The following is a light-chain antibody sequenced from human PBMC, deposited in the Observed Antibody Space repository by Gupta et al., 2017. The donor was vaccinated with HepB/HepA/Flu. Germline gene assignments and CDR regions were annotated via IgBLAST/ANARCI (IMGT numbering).Light chain of an antibody. CDR2: EVN. CDR1: RNDVGSYNR. J-gene: IGLJ3*02. Sequence: QSALAQPPSVSGSPGQSVATSCTGTRNDVGSYNRVSWYQQPPGSAPKLIIYEVNNRPSGVPDRFSGSKSGNTASLTISGLQAEDEADYFCRSYTTSVPVGVFGGGTTLTVL. CDR3: RSYTTSVPVGV. V-gene: IGLV2-18*02.